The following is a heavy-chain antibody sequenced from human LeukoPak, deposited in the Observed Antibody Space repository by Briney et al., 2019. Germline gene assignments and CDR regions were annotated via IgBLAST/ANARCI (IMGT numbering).Heavy chain of an antibody. D-gene: IGHD6-19*01. J-gene: IGHJ4*02. Sequence: GGSLRLSCVASGFAVSSNHMTWVRQAPGKGLEGVSGISHGGDRTYYADSVKGRFTISRDNSKNTLYLQMNSLRAEDTAVYYCAKDLGISGWHLDYWGQGTMVTVSS. CDR2: ISHGGDRT. CDR1: GFAVSSNH. V-gene: IGHV3-23*01. CDR3: AKDLGISGWHLDY.